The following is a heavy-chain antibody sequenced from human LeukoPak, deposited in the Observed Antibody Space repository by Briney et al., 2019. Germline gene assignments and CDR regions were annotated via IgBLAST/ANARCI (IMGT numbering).Heavy chain of an antibody. Sequence: GESLKISCKGSGYSFTSYWIGWVRQMPGKGLEWMGIIYPGDSDTRYGPSFQGQVTISADKSISTAYLQWSSLKASDTAMYYCARHTTAAAGTSYYYYYGMDVWGQGTTVTVSS. CDR3: ARHTTAAAGTSYYYYYGMDV. D-gene: IGHD6-13*01. J-gene: IGHJ6*02. CDR2: IYPGDSDT. CDR1: GYSFTSYW. V-gene: IGHV5-51*01.